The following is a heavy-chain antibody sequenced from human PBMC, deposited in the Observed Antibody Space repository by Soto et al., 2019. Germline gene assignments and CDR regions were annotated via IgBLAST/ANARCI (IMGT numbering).Heavy chain of an antibody. J-gene: IGHJ5*02. V-gene: IGHV3-64D*06. CDR3: VHPRSTVQIPPT. Sequence: SCSASGFTFSMFSMHWVRQAPGKGLEYVSGISSNGDSTYYADSVKGRFTISRDNSKNTLYLQMSSLRAVDTAVYYCVHPRSTVQIPPTWGQGTLVTVYS. CDR2: ISSNGDST. CDR1: GFTFSMFS. D-gene: IGHD4-17*01.